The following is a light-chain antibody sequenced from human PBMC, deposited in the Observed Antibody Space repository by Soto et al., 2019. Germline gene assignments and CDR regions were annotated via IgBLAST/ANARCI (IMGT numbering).Light chain of an antibody. J-gene: IGKJ5*01. CDR1: QSVSNN. CDR2: GAS. CDR3: EQYNNWPIT. Sequence: EIVLTQSPGTLSLSPGERATLSCRASQSVSNNYLAWYQQKPGQAPRLLISGASTRATGIPARFIGSGSGTEFTLTISSLQSEDFAVYYCEQYNNWPITFGQGTRLEIK. V-gene: IGKV3-15*01.